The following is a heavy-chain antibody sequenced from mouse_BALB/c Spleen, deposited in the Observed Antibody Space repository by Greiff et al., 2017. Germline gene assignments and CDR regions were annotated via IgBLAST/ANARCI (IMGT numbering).Heavy chain of an antibody. V-gene: IGHV2-9*02. D-gene: IGHD4-1*01. J-gene: IGHJ4*01. CDR1: GFSLTSYG. CDR3: ARKGTNSSDYAMDY. Sequence: QVQLKESGPGLVAPSQSLSITCTVSGFSLTSYGVHWVRQPPGKGLEWLGVIWAGGSTNYNSALMSRLSISKDNSKSQVFLKRNSLQTDDTAMYYCARKGTNSSDYAMDYWGQGASGTVST. CDR2: IWAGGST.